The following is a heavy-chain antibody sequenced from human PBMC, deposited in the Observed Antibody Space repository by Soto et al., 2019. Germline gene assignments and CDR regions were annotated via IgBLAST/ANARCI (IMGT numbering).Heavy chain of an antibody. CDR2: ISAYNGNT. CDR1: GYTFTSYG. CDR3: ARPYSSNWSHDSSAGFDI. V-gene: IGHV1-18*01. Sequence: ASVKVSCKASGYTFTSYGISWVRQAPGQGLEWMGWISAYNGNTNYAQKLQGRVTMTTDTSTSTAYMELRSLRSDDTAVYYCARPYSSNWSHDSSAGFDIWGQGTMVTVSS. J-gene: IGHJ3*02. D-gene: IGHD6-13*01.